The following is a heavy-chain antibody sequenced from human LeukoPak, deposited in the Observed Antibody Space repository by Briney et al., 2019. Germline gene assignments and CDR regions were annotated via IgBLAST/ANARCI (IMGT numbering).Heavy chain of an antibody. D-gene: IGHD3-9*01. CDR1: GGSISSYY. CDR3: ARPISTGYYRDWYFDL. Sequence: SETLSLTCTVSGGSISSYYWSWIRQPPGKGLEWIGYIYYSGSTNYNPSLKSRVTISVDTSKNQFSLKLSSVTAADTAVYYCARPISTGYYRDWYFDLWGRGTLVTVSS. V-gene: IGHV4-59*01. J-gene: IGHJ2*01. CDR2: IYYSGST.